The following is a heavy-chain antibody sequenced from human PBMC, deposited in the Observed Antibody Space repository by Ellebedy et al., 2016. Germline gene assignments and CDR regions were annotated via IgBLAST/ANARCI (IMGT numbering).Heavy chain of an antibody. CDR1: GDSTSNYY. J-gene: IGHJ3*02. D-gene: IGHD3-16*01. Sequence: GSLRLSCTVSGDSTSNYYWNWIRQPPGKRLEWVGYIYYSGRTNHNPSLKSRVTMTIDTSKNRFSLTLTSVTAADTAVYYCARSRGGLHAFDIWGQGTMVTVSS. V-gene: IGHV4-59*01. CDR3: ARSRGGLHAFDI. CDR2: IYYSGRT.